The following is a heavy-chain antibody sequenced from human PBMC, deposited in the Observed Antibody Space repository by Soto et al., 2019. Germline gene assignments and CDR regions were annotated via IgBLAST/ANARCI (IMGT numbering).Heavy chain of an antibody. D-gene: IGHD3-9*01. J-gene: IGHJ4*02. CDR1: GFTFNNFA. CDR2: ISSDGDLR. V-gene: IGHV3-23*01. Sequence: EVHLLGSGGDLVKPGGSLRLSCEVSGFTFNNFAMSWVRQSPGKGLEWVSTISSDGDLRHYAESVKGRFTISRDNSQSSLFLQMNSMRAEDTALYFCAKVRQRFLDILTGATNFDSWGQGTLVTVSS. CDR3: AKVRQRFLDILTGATNFDS.